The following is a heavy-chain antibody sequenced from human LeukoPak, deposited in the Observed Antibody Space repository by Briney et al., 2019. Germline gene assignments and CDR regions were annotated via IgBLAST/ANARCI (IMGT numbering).Heavy chain of an antibody. Sequence: GGSLRLSCAASGFTFSSYTMNWVRQAPEKGLEWVSSISSSSSYMYYADSVKGRFTISRDNAKNSLYLQMNSLRAEDTAAYYCASAGLVYSSGWYLETPFDYWVQGTLVTVSS. J-gene: IGHJ4*02. CDR2: ISSSSSYM. D-gene: IGHD6-13*01. V-gene: IGHV3-21*01. CDR1: GFTFSSYT. CDR3: ASAGLVYSSGWYLETPFDY.